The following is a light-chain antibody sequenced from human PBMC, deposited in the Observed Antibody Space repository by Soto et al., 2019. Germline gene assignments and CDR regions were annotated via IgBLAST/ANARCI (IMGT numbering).Light chain of an antibody. CDR2: DAS. CDR1: QHIINF. V-gene: IGKV1-33*01. J-gene: IGKJ4*01. CDR3: QQYDNLPLT. Sequence: DIQMTQSPSSLSASVGDRVTITCQASQHIINFLNWYQQKPGKAPKLLIYDASNLETGVPSRFSGSGSGTDFTFTISSLQPEDIATYYCQQYDNLPLTFGGGTKVDIK.